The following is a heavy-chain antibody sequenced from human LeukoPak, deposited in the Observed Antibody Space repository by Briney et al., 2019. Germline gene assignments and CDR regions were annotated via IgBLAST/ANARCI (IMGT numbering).Heavy chain of an antibody. CDR3: AREESIGSYQFLHDY. D-gene: IGHD1-26*01. J-gene: IGHJ4*02. Sequence: ASVKVSCKASGYTFINYGITWVRQAPGQGLEWMGWISPYNGNTKYLQKLQGRVTMTTDTSTSTAYMEVRSLRSDDTAVYYCAREESIGSYQFLHDYWGQGTLFTVSS. CDR1: GYTFINYG. CDR2: ISPYNGNT. V-gene: IGHV1-18*01.